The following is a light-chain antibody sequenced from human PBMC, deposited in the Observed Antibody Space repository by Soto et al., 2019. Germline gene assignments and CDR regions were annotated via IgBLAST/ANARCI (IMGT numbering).Light chain of an antibody. Sequence: EIVLTQSPATLSSFPGGRVTLSCRASQYINTRLAWYQHRPGQAPRLLIYQTSIRAAGIPARFSASGSGTDFTLTISEVQPEDFALYYCHQRQSWTRTVGQGTKVDIK. CDR2: QTS. V-gene: IGKV3-11*01. J-gene: IGKJ1*01. CDR1: QYINTR. CDR3: HQRQSWTRT.